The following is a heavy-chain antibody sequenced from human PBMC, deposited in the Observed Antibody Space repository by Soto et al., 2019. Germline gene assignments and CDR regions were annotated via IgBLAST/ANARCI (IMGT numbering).Heavy chain of an antibody. CDR3: ARSPIVATIGSAFDI. V-gene: IGHV4-31*03. J-gene: IGHJ3*02. Sequence: SETLSLTCTVSGCSISRGGYYWSWVRQHPGKGLEWIGYIYYSGSTYYNPSLKSRVTISVDTSKNQFSLKLSSVTAADTAVYYCARSPIVATIGSAFDIWGQGTMVTVSS. CDR1: GCSISRGGYY. D-gene: IGHD5-12*01. CDR2: IYYSGST.